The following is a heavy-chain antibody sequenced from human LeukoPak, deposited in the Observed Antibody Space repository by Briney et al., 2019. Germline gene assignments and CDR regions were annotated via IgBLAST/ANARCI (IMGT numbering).Heavy chain of an antibody. V-gene: IGHV3-33*01. CDR3: ARGRGSMRHAFDI. CDR2: IWYDGSNK. J-gene: IGHJ3*02. Sequence: GGSLRLSCAASGFTFSSYVMHWVRQAPGKGLEWVAVIWYDGSNKYYADSVKGRFTISRDNSKNTLYLQMNSLRAEDTAVYYCARGRGSMRHAFDIWGQGTMVTVSS. D-gene: IGHD2-8*01. CDR1: GFTFSSYV.